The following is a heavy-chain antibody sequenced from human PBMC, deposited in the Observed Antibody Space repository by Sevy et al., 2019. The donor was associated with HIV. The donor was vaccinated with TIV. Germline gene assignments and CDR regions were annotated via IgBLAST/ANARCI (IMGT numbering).Heavy chain of an antibody. CDR3: TTASWSQEDYYNY. Sequence: GGSLRLSCAASGFTFSNAWMSWVRQAPGKGLEWVGRIKGKIYDGTIDYAAPVKGRFSISRDDSKNTLYLRMNSLKTEDTAVYYCTTASWSQEDYYNYWGQGTLVTDSS. CDR2: IKGKIYDGTI. J-gene: IGHJ4*02. V-gene: IGHV3-15*01. D-gene: IGHD6-13*01. CDR1: GFTFSNAW.